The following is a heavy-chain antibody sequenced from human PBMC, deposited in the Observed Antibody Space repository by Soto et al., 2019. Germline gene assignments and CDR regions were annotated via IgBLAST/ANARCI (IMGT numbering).Heavy chain of an antibody. D-gene: IGHD6-13*01. V-gene: IGHV4-4*02. Sequence: QVQLQESGPGLVKPSGTLSLTCAVSGASISSTNWWSWVRQFPGKGLEWIGEIFHDGRTNYNPSLKRQVTISGDKAKNHCSLELTSVTAADTAIYYCAREGQELRGWGHGTLVTVSS. CDR2: IFHDGRT. CDR1: GASISSTNW. J-gene: IGHJ4*01. CDR3: AREGQELRG.